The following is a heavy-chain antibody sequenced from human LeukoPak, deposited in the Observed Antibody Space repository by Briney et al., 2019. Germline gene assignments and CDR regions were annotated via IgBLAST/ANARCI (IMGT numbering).Heavy chain of an antibody. V-gene: IGHV3-21*01. D-gene: IGHD3-3*01. J-gene: IGHJ3*02. CDR3: AREGNDFWSGYPDAFDI. CDR1: GFTFSSYS. CDR2: ISSSSSYI. Sequence: GGSLRLSCAASGFTFSSYSMNWVRQAPGKGLEWVSSISSSSSYIYYADSVKGRFTISRDNAKNSLYLQMNSLRAEDTAVYYCAREGNDFWSGYPDAFDIWGQGTMVTVSS.